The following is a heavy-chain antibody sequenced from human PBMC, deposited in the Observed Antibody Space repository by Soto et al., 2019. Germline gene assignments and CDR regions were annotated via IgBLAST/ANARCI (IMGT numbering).Heavy chain of an antibody. J-gene: IGHJ4*02. D-gene: IGHD3-16*01. Sequence: QITLKESGPALVKPTQTLTLTCTFSGFSLSTSGVGVGWIRQPPGEALEWLALIYWDDYKHFSPSLESRLTITKATSKNQVVLTMTNMDPVETATYSCVHKGGGDRILDYWGQGTLVTVSS. CDR3: VHKGGGDRILDY. V-gene: IGHV2-5*02. CDR2: IYWDDYK. CDR1: GFSLSTSGVG.